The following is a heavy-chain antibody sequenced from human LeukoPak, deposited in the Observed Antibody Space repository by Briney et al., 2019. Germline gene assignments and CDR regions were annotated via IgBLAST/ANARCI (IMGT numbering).Heavy chain of an antibody. V-gene: IGHV3-9*01. D-gene: IGHD3-3*01. Sequence: GGPLRLPCAASGFTFDEYAMHWVRQAPGKGLEWVSGISWNSGSIGYADSVKGRFTISRDNAKNSLYLQMNSLRAEDTALYYCAKDWAIFGVAGYYFDYWGQGTLVTVSS. CDR2: ISWNSGSI. J-gene: IGHJ4*02. CDR3: AKDWAIFGVAGYYFDY. CDR1: GFTFDEYA.